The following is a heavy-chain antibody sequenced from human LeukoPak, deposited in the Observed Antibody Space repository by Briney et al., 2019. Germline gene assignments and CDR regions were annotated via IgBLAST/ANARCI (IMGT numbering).Heavy chain of an antibody. CDR2: ISGSGGST. J-gene: IGHJ4*02. V-gene: IGHV3-23*01. CDR1: GFTFSSYA. D-gene: IGHD5-12*01. Sequence: GGSLSLSCAASGFTFSSYAMSWVRQAPGKGLEWVSAISGSGGSTYYADSVKGRFTISRDNSKDTLYLQMNSLRAEDTAVYYCAKAAIVATIERDYWGQGTLVTVSS. CDR3: AKAAIVATIERDY.